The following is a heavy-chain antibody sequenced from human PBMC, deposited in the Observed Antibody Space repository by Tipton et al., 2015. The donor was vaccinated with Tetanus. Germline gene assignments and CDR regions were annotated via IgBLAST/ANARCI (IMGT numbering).Heavy chain of an antibody. CDR1: GGSISSYY. CDR2: IDYSGST. D-gene: IGHD3-3*01. V-gene: IGHV4-59*01. J-gene: IGHJ1*01. CDR3: ARTSGYLYSSY. Sequence: TLSLTCTVSGGSISSYYWSWVRQPPGKGLEWIGYIDYSGSTNYNPSLKSRVTISIDTSKNQLSLKLSSVTSADTAVYYCARTSGYLYSSYWGQGTLVTVSS.